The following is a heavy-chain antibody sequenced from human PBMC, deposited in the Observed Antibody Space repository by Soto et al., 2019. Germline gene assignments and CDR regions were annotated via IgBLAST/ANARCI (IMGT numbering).Heavy chain of an antibody. D-gene: IGHD3-3*01. CDR2: IHDSGTP. CDR1: GGSVSGSTNY. CDR3: ARKAFWTNGPDL. J-gene: IGHJ5*02. V-gene: IGHV4-39*02. Sequence: QLQLQAAGPGLVKPSETLSLSCTFSGGSVSGSTNYLGWIRQPPGKGMEWIGSIHDSGTPYYKSTPRIRLTISGATANHRVSLGLTSVTAADTAVYFCARKAFWTNGPDLWGPGALVTVSS.